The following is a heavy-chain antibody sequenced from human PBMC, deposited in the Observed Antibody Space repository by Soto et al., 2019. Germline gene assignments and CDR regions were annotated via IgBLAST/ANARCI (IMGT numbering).Heavy chain of an antibody. V-gene: IGHV1-69*06. D-gene: IGHD5-12*01. Sequence: QVQLVQSGAEVKKPGSSVKVSCKASGGTFSSYAISWVRQAPGQGLEWMGGIIPIFGTANYAQKFQGRVTITADKSTSTADMDLSRLRSEDTAVYYCARALGRVEMATEGVRDDYYYGMDVWGQGTTVTVSS. CDR3: ARALGRVEMATEGVRDDYYYGMDV. CDR1: GGTFSSYA. CDR2: IIPIFGTA. J-gene: IGHJ6*02.